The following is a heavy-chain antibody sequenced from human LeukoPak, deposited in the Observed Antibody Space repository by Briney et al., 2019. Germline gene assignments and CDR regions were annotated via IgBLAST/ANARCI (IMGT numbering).Heavy chain of an antibody. CDR2: ISSSSSYI. D-gene: IGHD6-13*01. J-gene: IGHJ6*03. CDR3: ARDTAYSSSWYGVAPYYYYYYMDV. V-gene: IGHV3-21*01. Sequence: GALRLSCAASGFTFNSYNMNWVRQAPGKGLEWGSSISSSSSYIYYADSVKGRFTISRDNAKNSLYLQMNSLRAEDTAVYYCARDTAYSSSWYGVAPYYYYYYMDVWGKGTTVTVSS. CDR1: GFTFNSYN.